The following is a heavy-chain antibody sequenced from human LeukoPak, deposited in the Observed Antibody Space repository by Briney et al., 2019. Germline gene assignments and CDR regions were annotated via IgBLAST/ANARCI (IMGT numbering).Heavy chain of an antibody. CDR1: GFTFSSYS. CDR2: ISSSSSYI. Sequence: EGSLRLSCAASGFTFSSYSMNWVCQAPGKGLEWVSSISSSSSYIYYADSVKGRFTISRDNAKNSLYLQMNSLRAEDTAVYYCARDPTIFGVVTIHDAFDIWGQGTMVTVSS. J-gene: IGHJ3*02. D-gene: IGHD3-3*01. CDR3: ARDPTIFGVVTIHDAFDI. V-gene: IGHV3-21*01.